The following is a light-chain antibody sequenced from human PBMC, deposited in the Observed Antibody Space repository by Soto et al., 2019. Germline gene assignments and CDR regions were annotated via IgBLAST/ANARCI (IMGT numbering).Light chain of an antibody. J-gene: IGKJ2*01. Sequence: EIVLTQSPATLSLSPGERATLSCRASQSVSSYLAWYQQKPGQAPRLLIYDAFNRATCIPARFMVSGSGTDFSLTIRSLEPEDVAVYYCQQHSNWHPYNFGHGTKLHIK. CDR2: DAF. CDR3: QQHSNWHPYN. CDR1: QSVSSY. V-gene: IGKV3-11*01.